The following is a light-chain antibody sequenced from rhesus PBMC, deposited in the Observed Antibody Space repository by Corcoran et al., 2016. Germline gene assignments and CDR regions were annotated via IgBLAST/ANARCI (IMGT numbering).Light chain of an antibody. CDR2: KAS. J-gene: IGKJ1*01. CDR1: QSISSW. Sequence: DIQMTQSPSSLSASVGDTVTIICRASQSISSWLDWYQQKPGKAPKVLIYKASSLQSGVQSRFSGSGSGTDFTLTKTSLRPEDFATYYCLRNDTTPRTFDKGTKVEI. CDR3: LRNDTTPRT. V-gene: IGKV1-22*01.